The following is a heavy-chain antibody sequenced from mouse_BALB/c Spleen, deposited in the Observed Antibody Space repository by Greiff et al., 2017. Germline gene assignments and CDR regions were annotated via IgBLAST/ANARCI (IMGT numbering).Heavy chain of an antibody. CDR3: ARSPRGSSYWYFDV. J-gene: IGHJ1*01. Sequence: VQLQESGAELAKPGASVKMSCKASGYTFTSYWMHWVKQRPGQGLEWIGYINPSTGYTEYNQKFKDKATLTADKSSSTAYMQLSSLTSEDSAVYYCARSPRGSSYWYFDVWGAGTTVTVSS. D-gene: IGHD1-1*01. CDR2: INPSTGYT. V-gene: IGHV1-7*01. CDR1: GYTFTSYW.